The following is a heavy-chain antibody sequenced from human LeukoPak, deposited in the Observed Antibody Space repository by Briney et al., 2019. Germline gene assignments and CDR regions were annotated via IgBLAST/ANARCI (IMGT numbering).Heavy chain of an antibody. D-gene: IGHD1-7*01. Sequence: PGGSLRLSCAPSGFTFSNAWMSWVRQAPGKGLEWVGRIKSKTDGGTTDYAAPVKGRFTISRDDSKNTLYLQMNSLKTEDTAVYYCTTPVKRGTGTTFWGQGTLVTVSS. CDR1: GFTFSNAW. CDR3: TTPVKRGTGTTF. CDR2: IKSKTDGGTT. J-gene: IGHJ4*02. V-gene: IGHV3-15*01.